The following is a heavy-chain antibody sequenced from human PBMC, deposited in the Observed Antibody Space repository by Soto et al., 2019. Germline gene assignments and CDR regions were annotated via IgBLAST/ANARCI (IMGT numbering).Heavy chain of an antibody. J-gene: IGHJ4*02. V-gene: IGHV4-4*07. CDR2: IYATGTT. D-gene: IGHD1-7*01. Sequence: SETLSLTCTVSGASISGFYWSWIRKSAGKGLEWIGRIYATGTTDYNPSLKSRVMMSVDTSKKQFSLKLSSVTAADTAFYYCARGGGAGITDYFDYWGQGTLVTVSS. CDR1: GASISGFY. CDR3: ARGGGAGITDYFDY.